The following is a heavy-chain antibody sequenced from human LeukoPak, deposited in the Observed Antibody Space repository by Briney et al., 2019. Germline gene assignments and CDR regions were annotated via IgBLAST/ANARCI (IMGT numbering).Heavy chain of an antibody. J-gene: IGHJ4*02. CDR3: ARLMVVAATLDY. CDR2: VYPGDSDT. V-gene: IGHV5-51*01. CDR1: GYSFTSYW. D-gene: IGHD2-15*01. Sequence: GESLKISCKGSGYSFTSYWIGWGRQMPGKGLEWMGIVYPGDSDTRYSPSFQGQVIISADKSISTAYLQWSSLKDSDTAMYYCARLMVVAATLDYWGQGTLVTVSS.